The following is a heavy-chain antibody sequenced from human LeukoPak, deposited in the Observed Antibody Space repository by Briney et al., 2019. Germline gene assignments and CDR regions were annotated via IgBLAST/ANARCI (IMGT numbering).Heavy chain of an antibody. CDR1: GGTFSSYA. D-gene: IGHD3-22*01. CDR3: ASQPRTYYDSSGYYY. Sequence: ASVKVSCKASGGTFSSYAISWVRQPPGQGLDGMGGIIPIFGTANYAQKFQGRVTITADESTSTAYMELSSLRSEDTAVYYCASQPRTYYDSSGYYYWGQGTLVTVSS. CDR2: IIPIFGTA. V-gene: IGHV1-69*13. J-gene: IGHJ4*02.